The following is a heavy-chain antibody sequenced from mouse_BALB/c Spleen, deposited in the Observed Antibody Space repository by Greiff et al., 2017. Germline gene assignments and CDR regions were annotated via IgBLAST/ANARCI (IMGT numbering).Heavy chain of an antibody. V-gene: IGHV1-9*01. Sequence: VKLVESGAELMKPGASVKMSCKATGYTFSSYWIDWVNQRPGHGLEWIGEILPGSGSTNYNEKFKAKATFTADTSSNTAYMQLSSLTSEDSAVYYCARTGDGTGGFTYWGQGTLVTVSA. J-gene: IGHJ3*01. CDR1: GYTFSSYW. D-gene: IGHD2-1*01. CDR2: ILPGSGST. CDR3: ARTGDGTGGFTY.